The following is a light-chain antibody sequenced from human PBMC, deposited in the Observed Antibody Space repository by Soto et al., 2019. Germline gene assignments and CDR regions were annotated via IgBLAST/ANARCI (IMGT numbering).Light chain of an antibody. Sequence: QSVLTQPPSVSGAPGQRVTISCTGSSSNIGAGYDVHWYQQHPGKAPKLMIYDVSNRPSGVSNRFSGSKSGNTASLTISGLQAEDEADYYCSSYTSSILFGGGTKLTVL. CDR1: SSNIGAGYD. CDR2: DVS. CDR3: SSYTSSIL. V-gene: IGLV1-40*01. J-gene: IGLJ2*01.